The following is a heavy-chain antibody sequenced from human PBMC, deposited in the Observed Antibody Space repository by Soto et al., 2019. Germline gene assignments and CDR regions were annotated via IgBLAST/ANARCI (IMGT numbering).Heavy chain of an antibody. CDR1: GFTFSSYS. CDR3: ARGAHSSSWFFLDY. CDR2: ISSSSSSI. J-gene: IGHJ4*02. V-gene: IGHV3-21*01. Sequence: PGGSLRLSCAASGFTFSSYSMNWVRQAPGKGLEWVSSISSSSSSIYYADSVKGRFTISRDNTRNSLYLQMNSLRAEDTAVYYCARGAHSSSWFFLDYWGQGALVTVSS. D-gene: IGHD6-13*01.